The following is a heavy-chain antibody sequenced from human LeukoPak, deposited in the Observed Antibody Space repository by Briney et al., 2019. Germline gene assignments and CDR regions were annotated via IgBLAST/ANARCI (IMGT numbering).Heavy chain of an antibody. CDR1: GFTFDDYG. D-gene: IGHD5-18*01. J-gene: IGHJ4*02. CDR2: IRYDGSNK. CDR3: AKDRSYGYFDY. V-gene: IGHV3-30*02. Sequence: GGSLRLSCAASGFTFDDYGMSWVRQAPGKGLEWVAFIRYDGSNKYYADSVKGRFTISRDNSKNTPYLQMNSLRAEDTAVYYCAKDRSYGYFDYWGQGTLVTVSS.